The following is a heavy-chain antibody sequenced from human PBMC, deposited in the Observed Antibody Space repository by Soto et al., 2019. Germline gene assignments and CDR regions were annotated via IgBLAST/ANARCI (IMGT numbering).Heavy chain of an antibody. Sequence: PSETLSLTCTVSGGSISSGTYYWVWSRQPPGKGLEWIGRVYNTGGTVYNPSFKSRVTISVDTSKNQFSLKLNSVTAADTAVYYCARDLWGYCGTDCYPLDVWGQGTTVTVSS. J-gene: IGHJ6*02. V-gene: IGHV4-39*07. CDR2: VYNTGGT. CDR3: ARDLWGYCGTDCYPLDV. D-gene: IGHD2-21*02. CDR1: GGSISSGTYY.